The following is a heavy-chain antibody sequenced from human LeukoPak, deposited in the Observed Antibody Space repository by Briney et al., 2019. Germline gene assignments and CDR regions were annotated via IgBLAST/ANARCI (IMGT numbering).Heavy chain of an antibody. J-gene: IGHJ4*02. CDR3: ATYSSGWYTRRPFDY. CDR2: INPNSGGT. V-gene: IGHV1-2*02. CDR1: GYTFTGYY. Sequence: ASVKVSCKASGYTFTGYYMHWVRQAPGQGLEWMGWINPNSGGTNYAQKFQGRVTMTRDTSISTAYVELSRLRSDDTAVYYCATYSSGWYTRRPFDYWGQGTLVTVSS. D-gene: IGHD6-19*01.